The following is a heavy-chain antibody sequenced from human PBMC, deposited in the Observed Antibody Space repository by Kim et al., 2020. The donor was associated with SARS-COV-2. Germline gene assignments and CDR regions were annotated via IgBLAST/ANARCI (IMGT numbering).Heavy chain of an antibody. J-gene: IGHJ6*02. CDR2: ISWNSGSI. CDR3: AKDFGGGYSGSWWYYGMDV. CDR1: GFTFDDYA. V-gene: IGHV3-9*01. Sequence: GGSLRLSCAASGFTFDDYAMHWVRQAPGKGLEWVSGISWNSGSIGYADSVKGRFTISRDNAKNSLYLQMNSLRAEDTALYYCAKDFGGGYSGSWWYYGMDVWGQGTTVTVSS. D-gene: IGHD5-12*01.